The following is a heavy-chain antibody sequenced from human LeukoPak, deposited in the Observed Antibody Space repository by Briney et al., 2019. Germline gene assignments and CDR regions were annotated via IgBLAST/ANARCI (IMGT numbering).Heavy chain of an antibody. CDR2: ISSSSSYI. V-gene: IGHV3-21*01. CDR3: ARDSDSGSYASDY. CDR1: GFTFSSYS. J-gene: IGHJ4*02. D-gene: IGHD1-26*01. Sequence: GGSLRLSCAASGFTFSSYSMNWVRQAPGKGLEWVSSISSSSSYIYYADSVKGRFTISRDNAKNSLYLQMNSLRAEDTAVYYCARDSDSGSYASDYWGQGTLVTVSS.